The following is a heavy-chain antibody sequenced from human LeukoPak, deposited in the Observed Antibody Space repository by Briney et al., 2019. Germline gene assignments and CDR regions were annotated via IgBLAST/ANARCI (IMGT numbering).Heavy chain of an antibody. CDR3: ARDQDCSSTSCSMHYYYMDV. V-gene: IGHV3-30*04. CDR1: GFTFSSYA. Sequence: GRSMRLSCAASGFTFSSYAMHWVRQAQGKGLEWVAVISYDGSNKYYADSVKGRFTISRDNSKNTLYLQMNSLRAEDTAVYYCARDQDCSSTSCSMHYYYMDVWGKGTTVTVSS. CDR2: ISYDGSNK. D-gene: IGHD2-2*01. J-gene: IGHJ6*03.